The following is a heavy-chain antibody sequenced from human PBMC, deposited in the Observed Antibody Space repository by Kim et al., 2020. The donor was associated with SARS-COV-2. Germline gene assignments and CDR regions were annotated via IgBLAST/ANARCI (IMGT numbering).Heavy chain of an antibody. CDR1: GGSIRSGGKF. CDR3: ARGQPLDY. J-gene: IGHJ4*02. Sequence: SETRSLTCSVSGGSIRSGGKFWTWIRQHPAKGLEWIGYISYSGNSHYSPSLRSRVSISLQTSENQFSLELTSVTAADTAVYYCARGQPLDYWGQGILVTVSS. V-gene: IGHV4-31*03. CDR2: ISYSGNS. D-gene: IGHD2-2*01.